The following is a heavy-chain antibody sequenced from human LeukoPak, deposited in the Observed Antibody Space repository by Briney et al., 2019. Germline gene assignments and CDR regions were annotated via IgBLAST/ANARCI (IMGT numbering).Heavy chain of an antibody. CDR3: ARDNYYYDSSGYPLDY. V-gene: IGHV4-59*12. J-gene: IGHJ4*02. Sequence: PSETLSLTCTVSGGSISSYYWSWIRQPPGKGLEWIGYIYYSGSTNYNPSLKSRVTISVDTSKNQFSLKLSSVTAADTAVYYCARDNYYYDSSGYPLDYWGQGTLVTVSS. D-gene: IGHD3-22*01. CDR2: IYYSGST. CDR1: GGSISSYY.